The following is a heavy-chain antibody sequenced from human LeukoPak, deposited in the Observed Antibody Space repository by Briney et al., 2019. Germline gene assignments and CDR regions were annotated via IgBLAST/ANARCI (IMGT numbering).Heavy chain of an antibody. J-gene: IGHJ3*02. CDR3: ARGYYDSSGYYVHLDAFDI. CDR1: GFTFSTYW. CDR2: IKQDGSEK. D-gene: IGHD3-22*01. Sequence: PGGSLRLSCAASGFTFSTYWMSWVRQAPGKGLEWVANIKQDGSEKYYVDSVKGRFTISRDNAKNSLYLQLNSLRAEDTAVYYCARGYYDSSGYYVHLDAFDIWGQGTMVTVSS. V-gene: IGHV3-7*01.